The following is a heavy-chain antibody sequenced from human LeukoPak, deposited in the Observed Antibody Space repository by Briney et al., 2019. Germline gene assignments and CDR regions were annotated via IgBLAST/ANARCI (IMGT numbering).Heavy chain of an antibody. D-gene: IGHD3-3*01. J-gene: IGHJ6*03. CDR3: ARALLKYYDFWSGYFGNYYYYMDV. V-gene: IGHV1-18*01. Sequence: GASVKVSCKASGYTFTSYGISWVRQAPGQGLEWMGWINAYNGNTNYAQKLQGRVTMTTDTSTSTAYMELRSLRSDDTAVYYCARALLKYYDFWSGYFGNYYYYMDVWGKGTTVTVSS. CDR2: INAYNGNT. CDR1: GYTFTSYG.